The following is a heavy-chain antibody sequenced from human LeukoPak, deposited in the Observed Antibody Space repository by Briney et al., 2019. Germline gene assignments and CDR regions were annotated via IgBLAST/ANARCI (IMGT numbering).Heavy chain of an antibody. Sequence: PGGSLRLSRAASGITFSSYWMSWVRQAPGKGLEWVANINQDGSEKYYVDSLKGRFTISRDNAKNSLYLQMNSLRAEDTAVYYCARVVLNNHYYPQFDYWGQGTLVIVSS. D-gene: IGHD1-14*01. CDR1: GITFSSYW. V-gene: IGHV3-7*05. CDR3: ARVVLNNHYYPQFDY. J-gene: IGHJ4*02. CDR2: INQDGSEK.